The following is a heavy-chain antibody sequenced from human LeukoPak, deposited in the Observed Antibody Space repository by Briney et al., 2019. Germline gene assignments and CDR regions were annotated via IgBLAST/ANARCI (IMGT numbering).Heavy chain of an antibody. CDR3: ARAAKGYSSSWYFDY. D-gene: IGHD6-13*01. CDR1: GYTFSPYG. V-gene: IGHV1-18*01. Sequence: ASVKVSCKASGYTFSPYGISWVRQAPGRGLEWMGWISAYNGNTNYAQKLQGRVTMTTDTSTSTAYMELRSLRSDDTAVYYCARAAKGYSSSWYFDYWGQGTLVTVSS. J-gene: IGHJ4*02. CDR2: ISAYNGNT.